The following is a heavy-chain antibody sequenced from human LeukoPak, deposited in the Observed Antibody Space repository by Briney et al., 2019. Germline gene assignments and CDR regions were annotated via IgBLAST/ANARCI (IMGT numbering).Heavy chain of an antibody. Sequence: ASVKVSFKASGYTFTSYGITWVRQAPGQGLEWMGWISTYNGNTNYEQNLQDRVTMTTDTSTSTAYMELRSLRSDDTAVYYCARSGYDILTYFDDWGQGTLVIVSS. J-gene: IGHJ4*02. CDR1: GYTFTSYG. CDR3: ARSGYDILTYFDD. V-gene: IGHV1-18*01. CDR2: ISTYNGNT. D-gene: IGHD3-9*01.